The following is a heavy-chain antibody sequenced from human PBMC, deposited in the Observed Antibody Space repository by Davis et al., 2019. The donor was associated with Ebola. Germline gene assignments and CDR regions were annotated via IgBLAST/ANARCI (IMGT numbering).Heavy chain of an antibody. Sequence: GESLKISCAASGFTFSSYGMHRVRQAPGKGLEWVAVIWYDGSNKYYADSVKGRFTISRDNSKNTLYLQMNSLRAEDTAVYYCARVLGQYGYYYYGMDVWGQGTTVTVSS. V-gene: IGHV3-33*08. CDR3: ARVLGQYGYYYYGMDV. CDR2: IWYDGSNK. CDR1: GFTFSSYG. J-gene: IGHJ6*02. D-gene: IGHD2-8*01.